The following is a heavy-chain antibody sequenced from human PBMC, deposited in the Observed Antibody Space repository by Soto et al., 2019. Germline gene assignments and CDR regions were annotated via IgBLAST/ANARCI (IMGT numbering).Heavy chain of an antibody. V-gene: IGHV3-7*01. CDR1: GFTFSSYW. J-gene: IGHJ2*01. CDR3: ARPPIQSIYADYCDYHLDL. CDR2: MKYDGSAE. D-gene: IGHD4-17*01. Sequence: GGSLRLSCAASGFTFSSYWMSWVRQAPGKGLEWVANMKYDGSAEYYVGSVKGRFTISRDNAKNSLYLQMNSLRVEDTAVYFCARPPIQSIYADYCDYHLDLWGRGTLVTVSS.